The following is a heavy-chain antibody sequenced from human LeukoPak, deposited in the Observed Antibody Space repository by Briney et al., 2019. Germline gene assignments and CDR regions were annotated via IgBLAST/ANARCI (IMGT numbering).Heavy chain of an antibody. J-gene: IGHJ4*02. CDR3: AKNWEYYYDSSGYPDY. CDR1: GFTFIKYA. V-gene: IGHV3-23*01. Sequence: GGSLRLSCEASGFTFIKYAMSWVRQAPGKGLEWVSAISGSGGSTYYADSVKGRFTISRDNSKNTLYLQMNSLRAEDTAVYYCAKNWEYYYDSSGYPDYWGQGTLVTVSS. D-gene: IGHD3-22*01. CDR2: ISGSGGST.